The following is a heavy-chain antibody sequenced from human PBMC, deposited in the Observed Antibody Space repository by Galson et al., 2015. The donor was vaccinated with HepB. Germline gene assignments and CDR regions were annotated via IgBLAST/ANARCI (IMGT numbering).Heavy chain of an antibody. J-gene: IGHJ5*02. CDR2: IYYSGTT. V-gene: IGHV4-39*07. CDR3: AKGGGYSNWFDP. D-gene: IGHD3-22*01. Sequence: LSLTCTVSGGSISSSSYYWGWIRQPPGKGLEWIGSIYYSGTTKYNPSLKSRVNISLDTSKNQFSLRVTSVTAADTAVYYCAKGGGYSNWFDPWGQGTLVTVSS. CDR1: GGSISSSSYY.